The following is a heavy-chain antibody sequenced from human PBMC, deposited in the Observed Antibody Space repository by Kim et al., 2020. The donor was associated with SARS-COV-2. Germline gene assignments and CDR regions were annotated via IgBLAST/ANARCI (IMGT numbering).Heavy chain of an antibody. V-gene: IGHV3-33*06. CDR3: AKDRNRLVYSGYDFFYFYYYGMDV. D-gene: IGHD5-12*01. CDR2: IWYDGSNK. J-gene: IGHJ6*02. Sequence: GGSLRLSCAASGFTFSSYGMHWVRQAPGKGLEWVAVIWYDGSNKYYADSVKGRFTISRDNSKNTLYLQMNSLRAEDTAVYYCAKDRNRLVYSGYDFFYFYYYGMDVWGQGTTVTVSS. CDR1: GFTFSSYG.